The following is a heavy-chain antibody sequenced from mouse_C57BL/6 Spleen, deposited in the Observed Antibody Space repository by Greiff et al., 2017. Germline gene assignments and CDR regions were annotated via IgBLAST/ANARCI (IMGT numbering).Heavy chain of an antibody. Sequence: EVHLVESGPGLVKPSQSLSLTCSVTGYSITSGYYWNWIRQFPGNKLEWMGYISYDCSNNYNQSLKNRITITRDTSKNQFFLKLNSVTTEDTAPYYCAMSHNYYGSSYDWYFDVWGTGTTVTVSS. J-gene: IGHJ1*03. CDR2: ISYDCSN. CDR3: AMSHNYYGSSYDWYFDV. D-gene: IGHD1-1*01. CDR1: GYSITSGYY. V-gene: IGHV3-6*01.